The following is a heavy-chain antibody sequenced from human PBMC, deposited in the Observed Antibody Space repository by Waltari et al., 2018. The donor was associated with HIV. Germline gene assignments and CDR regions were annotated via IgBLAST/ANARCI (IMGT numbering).Heavy chain of an antibody. CDR2: INSDGSST. CDR3: ARGDSSGWTVDY. CDR1: GFTFSSYW. D-gene: IGHD6-19*01. J-gene: IGHJ4*02. V-gene: IGHV3-74*01. Sequence: EVQLVESGGGLVQPGGSLSLSCAASGFTFSSYWMPWVRQAPGKGLVWVSRINSDGSSTSYADSEKGRFTISRDNAKNTLYLQMNSLRAEDTAVYYCARGDSSGWTVDYWGQGTLVTVSS.